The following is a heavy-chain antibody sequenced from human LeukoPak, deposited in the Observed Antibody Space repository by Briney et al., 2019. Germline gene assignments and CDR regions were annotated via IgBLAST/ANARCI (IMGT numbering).Heavy chain of an antibody. V-gene: IGHV3-21*01. Sequence: GGSLRLSCAASGFTFSSYSMNWVRQAPGKGLEWVSSTSSSSSYIYYADSVKGRFTISRDNAKNSLYLQMNSLRAEDTAVYYCARDVHSIAAAGTDYWGQGTLVTVSS. CDR3: ARDVHSIAAAGTDY. D-gene: IGHD6-13*01. J-gene: IGHJ4*02. CDR1: GFTFSSYS. CDR2: TSSSSSYI.